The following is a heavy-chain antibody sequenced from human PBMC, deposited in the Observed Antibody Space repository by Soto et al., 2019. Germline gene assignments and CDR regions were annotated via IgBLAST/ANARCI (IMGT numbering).Heavy chain of an antibody. Sequence: SETLSLTCTVSGGSISSSSYYWGWIRQPPGKGLEWIGSIYYSGSTYYNPSLKSRVTISVDTSKNQFSLKLSSVTAADTAVYYCARRGYCSSTSCERVYYFDYWGQGTLVTVSS. CDR2: IYYSGST. V-gene: IGHV4-39*01. J-gene: IGHJ4*02. D-gene: IGHD2-2*01. CDR3: ARRGYCSSTSCERVYYFDY. CDR1: GGSISSSSYY.